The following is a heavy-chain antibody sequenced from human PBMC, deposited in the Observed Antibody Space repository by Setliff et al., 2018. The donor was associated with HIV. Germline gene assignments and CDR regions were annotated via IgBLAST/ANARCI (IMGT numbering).Heavy chain of an antibody. J-gene: IGHJ6*03. CDR1: GGSISSGSYY. V-gene: IGHV4-61*02. Sequence: LSLTCTVSGGSISSGSYYWNWIRQPAGKGLEWIGRIYTSGSTNYNPSLKSRVTISVDTSKNQFSLKLSSVTAADTAVYYCAREDYYYYYMDVWGKGTTVTVSS. CDR3: AREDYYYYYMDV. CDR2: IYTSGST.